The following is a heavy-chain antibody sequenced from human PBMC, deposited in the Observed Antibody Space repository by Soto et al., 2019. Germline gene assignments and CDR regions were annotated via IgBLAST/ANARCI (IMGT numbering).Heavy chain of an antibody. J-gene: IGHJ4*02. D-gene: IGHD3-10*01. Sequence: EVQLVESGGGLVKPGGSLRLSCAASGFTFSSYSMNWVRQAPGKGLEWVSSISSSSSYIYYADSVKGRFTISRDNAKNSLYLQMNSLRAEDTAVYYCARDQVITMVRGVANFDYWGQGTLVTVSS. CDR3: ARDQVITMVRGVANFDY. CDR2: ISSSSSYI. CDR1: GFTFSSYS. V-gene: IGHV3-21*01.